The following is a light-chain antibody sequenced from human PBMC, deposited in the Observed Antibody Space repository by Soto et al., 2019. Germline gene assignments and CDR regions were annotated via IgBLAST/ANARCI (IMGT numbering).Light chain of an antibody. CDR3: QQYGSSPRT. CDR2: DAS. J-gene: IGKJ1*01. V-gene: IGKV3-20*01. CDR1: QSLSGSQ. Sequence: EIVLTQSPGTLYLSPGERATLSCTAGQSLSGSQLAWYQQKPGQAPRLLIHDASSRATGISDRFTGSGSGTDFTLTITTLEPEDFAVYYCQQYGSSPRTFGLGTKVDIK.